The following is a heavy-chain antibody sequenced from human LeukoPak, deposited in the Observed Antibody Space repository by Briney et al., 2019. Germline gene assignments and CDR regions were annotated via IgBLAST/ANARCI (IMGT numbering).Heavy chain of an antibody. V-gene: IGHV3-23*01. CDR3: AKAGRITMVRGVTYFDY. CDR1: GFTFSSYA. Sequence: GGSLRLSCAASGFTFSSYAMSWVRQAPGKGLEWVSAISGSGGSTYYADSVKGRFTISRGNSKNTLYLQMNSLRAEDTAVYYCAKAGRITMVRGVTYFDYWGQGTLVTVSS. J-gene: IGHJ4*02. D-gene: IGHD3-10*01. CDR2: ISGSGGST.